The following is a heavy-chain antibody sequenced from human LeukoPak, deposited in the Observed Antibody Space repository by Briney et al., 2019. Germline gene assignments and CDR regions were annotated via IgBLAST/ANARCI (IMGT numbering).Heavy chain of an antibody. V-gene: IGHV1-2*02. CDR3: ARGSRYHDWLSPLDS. J-gene: IGHJ4*02. CDR2: SNPQTGDT. D-gene: IGHD3-9*01. Sequence: ASVKVSCKVSRYAFSAYYMHWVRQAPGQGLEWMGWSNPQTGDTHFAQKFQGRVTFTRDTSISTAYMAMSRLRSDDTAVFYCARGSRYHDWLSPLDSWGQGTLVTVSS. CDR1: RYAFSAYY.